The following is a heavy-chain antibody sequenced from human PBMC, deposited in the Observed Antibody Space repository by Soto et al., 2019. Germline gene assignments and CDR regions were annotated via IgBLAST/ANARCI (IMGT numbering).Heavy chain of an antibody. CDR3: ASIGGGKLVPDYYYGMDV. CDR1: GGSISSSNW. V-gene: IGHV4-4*02. CDR2: IYHSGST. Sequence: SETLSLTCAVSGGSISSSNWWSWVRQPPGKGLEWIGEIYHSGSTNYNPSLKSRVTISVDKSKNQFSLKLSSVTAADTAVYYCASIGGGKLVPDYYYGMDVWGQGTTVTVSS. J-gene: IGHJ6*02. D-gene: IGHD6-6*01.